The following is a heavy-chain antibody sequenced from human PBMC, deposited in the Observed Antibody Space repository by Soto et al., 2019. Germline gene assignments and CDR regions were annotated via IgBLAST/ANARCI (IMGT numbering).Heavy chain of an antibody. CDR2: IKSKTDGGTT. Sequence: GGSLRLSCAASGFTFSNAWMSWVRQAPGKGLEWVGRIKSKTDGGTTDYAAPVKGRFTISRDDSKNTLYLQMNSLKTEDTAVYYCTTGKGYSGSYYYGMDVRGQGTTVTVSS. CDR3: TTGKGYSGSYYYGMDV. CDR1: GFTFSNAW. J-gene: IGHJ6*02. D-gene: IGHD1-26*01. V-gene: IGHV3-15*01.